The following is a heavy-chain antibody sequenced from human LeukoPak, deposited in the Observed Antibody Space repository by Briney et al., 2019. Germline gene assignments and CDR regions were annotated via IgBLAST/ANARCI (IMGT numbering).Heavy chain of an antibody. V-gene: IGHV4-34*01. CDR1: GDSVSSYY. CDR3: ARRSYWSGGRD. D-gene: IGHD1-26*01. Sequence: SETLSLTCTVSGDSVSSYYWTWIRQPPGKGLEWIGEINHSGSTNYNPSLKSRVTISVDTSKNQFSLKLSSVTAADTAVYYCARRSYWSGGRDWGQGTLVTVSS. J-gene: IGHJ4*02. CDR2: INHSGST.